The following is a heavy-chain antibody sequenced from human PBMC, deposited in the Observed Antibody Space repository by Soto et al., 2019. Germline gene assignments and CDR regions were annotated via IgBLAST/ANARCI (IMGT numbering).Heavy chain of an antibody. CDR3: ARDSRSSSWSINWFDP. CDR1: GGPFSSYA. V-gene: IGHV1-69*06. CDR2: IIPIFGTA. Sequence: SVKVSYKASGGPFSSYAISLVRQAPGQGLEWMGGIIPIFGTANYAQKFQGRVTITADKSTSTAYMELSSLRSEDTAVYYCARDSRSSSWSINWFDPWGQGTMVTVSS. D-gene: IGHD6-13*01. J-gene: IGHJ5*02.